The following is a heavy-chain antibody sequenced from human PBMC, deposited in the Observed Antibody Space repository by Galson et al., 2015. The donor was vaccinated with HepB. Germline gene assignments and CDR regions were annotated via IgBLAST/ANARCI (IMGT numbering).Heavy chain of an antibody. J-gene: IGHJ4*02. CDR1: GYTFTRYY. CDR2: INANGGST. CDR3: ARDVSARYYFDY. V-gene: IGHV1-46*01. D-gene: IGHD3-3*01. Sequence: CMASGYTFTRYYIHWVRQGPGQGLEWMGIINANGGSTRYAQKFQGRVTMTRDTSTSTVYMELSSLRSEDTAVYYCARDVSARYYFDYWGQGTLVTVSS.